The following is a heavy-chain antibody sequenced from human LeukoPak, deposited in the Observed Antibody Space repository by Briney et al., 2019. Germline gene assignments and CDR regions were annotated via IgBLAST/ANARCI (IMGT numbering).Heavy chain of an antibody. Sequence: SETLSLTCTVSDDSITSSSYYWGWVRQSPGTGLEWIGTIHYSEFTHYNPSLTSRLALFINASKNQFSLRLNSVTVADTAIYYCARRGGFGATFDHWGQGTLVTVSS. J-gene: IGHJ4*02. D-gene: IGHD3-10*01. CDR2: IHYSEFT. V-gene: IGHV4-39*01. CDR3: ARRGGFGATFDH. CDR1: DDSITSSSYY.